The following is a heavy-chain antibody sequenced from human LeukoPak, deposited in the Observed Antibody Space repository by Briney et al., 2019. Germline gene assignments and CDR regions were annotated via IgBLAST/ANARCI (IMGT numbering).Heavy chain of an antibody. V-gene: IGHV1-46*01. Sequence: GASVKVSFKASGYTFTSYYMHWVRQAPGQGLEWMGIINPSGGRTNYAQKFQGRVTMTRDTSTSTVYMELSSLRSEDTAVYYCARGRSNGWFYWGQGTLVTVSS. CDR3: ARGRSNGWFY. D-gene: IGHD2-8*01. CDR2: INPSGGRT. CDR1: GYTFTSYY. J-gene: IGHJ4*02.